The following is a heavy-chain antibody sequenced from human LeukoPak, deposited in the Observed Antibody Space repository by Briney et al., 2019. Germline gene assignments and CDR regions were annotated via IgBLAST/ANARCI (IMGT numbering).Heavy chain of an antibody. CDR1: GGTISNYV. CDR2: IIPIFTTA. D-gene: IGHD1-26*01. V-gene: IGHV1-69*13. CDR3: ARGPQVGAFDL. Sequence: SVTVSCKAAGGTISNYVISWVRQAPGQGLEWVGGIIPIFTTANYAQKFQGRVTITADESTSTAYMELSSLRSEDTAVYYCARGPQVGAFDLWGQGTMVTVSS. J-gene: IGHJ3*01.